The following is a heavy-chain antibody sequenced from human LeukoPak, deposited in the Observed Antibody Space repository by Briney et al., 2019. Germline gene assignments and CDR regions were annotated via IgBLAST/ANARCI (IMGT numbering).Heavy chain of an antibody. Sequence: GGSLRLSCTASGFTFSRYWMSWVRQVPGKGPEFVANIKEDGSEKSYVDFVKGRFTISRDNAKNSLYLQMNSLRADDTAVYYCVGGGDYWGQGTLVTVSS. CDR1: GFTFSRYW. CDR3: VGGGDY. V-gene: IGHV3-7*04. CDR2: IKEDGSEK. D-gene: IGHD1-26*01. J-gene: IGHJ4*02.